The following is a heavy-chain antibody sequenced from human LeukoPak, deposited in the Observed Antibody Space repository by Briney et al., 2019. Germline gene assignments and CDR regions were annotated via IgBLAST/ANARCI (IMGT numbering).Heavy chain of an antibody. J-gene: IGHJ1*01. D-gene: IGHD1-26*01. CDR3: ARHSGSQEYADLDFQH. V-gene: IGHV4-4*09. CDR2: IYTSGST. Sequence: PSETLSLTCSVSGGSISSYYWSWIRQPPGKGLEWIGYIYTSGSTNYNPSLKSRVTISVDTYKNQFSLKLSSVTAADTAVYYCARHSGSQEYADLDFQHWGQGTLVTVSS. CDR1: GGSISSYY.